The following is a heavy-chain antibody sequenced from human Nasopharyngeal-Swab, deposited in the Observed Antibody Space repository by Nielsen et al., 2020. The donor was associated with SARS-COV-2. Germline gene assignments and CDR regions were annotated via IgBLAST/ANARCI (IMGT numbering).Heavy chain of an antibody. CDR2: ISYDGSNK. CDR3: AKSEGYYYMDV. Sequence: GGSLSLSCAASGFTFSSYGMHWVRQAAGKGLEWVAVISYDGSNKYYADSVKGRFTISRDNSKNTLYLQMNSLRAEDTAVYYCAKSEGYYYMDVWGKGTTVTVSS. V-gene: IGHV3-30*18. CDR1: GFTFSSYG. J-gene: IGHJ6*03.